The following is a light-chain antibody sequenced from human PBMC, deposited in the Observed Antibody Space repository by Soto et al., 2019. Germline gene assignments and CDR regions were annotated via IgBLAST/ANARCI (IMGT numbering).Light chain of an antibody. CDR2: SAS. V-gene: IGKV3D-15*01. CDR1: QSVGRS. J-gene: IGKJ4*01. CDR3: QQYYYLPLT. Sequence: DIVMTQSPATVSASPGEGATLSCRASQSVGRSLAWYQKKSGQAPRLLIFSASTRATGIPARFSGSGSGTEFTLILSSLQSEDNAIYYCQQYYYLPLTFGGGTKVEIK.